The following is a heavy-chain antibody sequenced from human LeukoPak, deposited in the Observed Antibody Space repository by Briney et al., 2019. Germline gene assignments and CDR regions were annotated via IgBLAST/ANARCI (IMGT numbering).Heavy chain of an antibody. V-gene: IGHV3-33*01. Sequence: GGSLRLSCAASGFTFNGYGMHWVRQAPGKGLEWVAVIWYDGGNKYYADSVKGRFTISRDNSKNTVYLQMDSLRAEDTAVYYCARGRSGSYYYFDYWGQGTLVTVSS. CDR1: GFTFNGYG. CDR2: IWYDGGNK. CDR3: ARGRSGSYYYFDY. J-gene: IGHJ4*02. D-gene: IGHD1-26*01.